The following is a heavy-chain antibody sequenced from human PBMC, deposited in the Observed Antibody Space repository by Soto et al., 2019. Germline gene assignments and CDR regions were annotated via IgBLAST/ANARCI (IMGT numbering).Heavy chain of an antibody. J-gene: IGHJ5*02. CDR3: EKGLYYDDVSLDDS. CDR2: VSYDGSIE. D-gene: IGHD3-16*01. Sequence: GGSLSLSCTGSGFNFSSYAMHWVRLAPGKGLEWVAVVSYDGSIENYADSVRGRFTISRDNSKNTVFLQMNSLRVEDTAVYYCEKGLYYDDVSLDDSWGQGKRVTV. CDR1: GFNFSSYA. V-gene: IGHV3-30*04.